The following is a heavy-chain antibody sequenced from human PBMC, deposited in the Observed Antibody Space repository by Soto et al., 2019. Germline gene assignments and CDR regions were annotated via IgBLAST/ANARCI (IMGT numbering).Heavy chain of an antibody. CDR3: ARDYADYVLSYFDY. J-gene: IGHJ4*02. Sequence: PGGSLRLSCAASGFTVYSNYMSWVRQAPGKGLEWVSVIYSGGSTYYADSVKGRFTISRDNSKNTLYLQMNSLRAEDTAVYYFARDYADYVLSYFDYWGQGPLVTAPQ. V-gene: IGHV3-53*01. CDR2: IYSGGST. D-gene: IGHD4-17*01. CDR1: GFTVYSNY.